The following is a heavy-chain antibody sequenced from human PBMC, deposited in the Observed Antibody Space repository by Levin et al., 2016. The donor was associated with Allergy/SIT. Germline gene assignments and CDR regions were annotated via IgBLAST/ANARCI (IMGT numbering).Heavy chain of an antibody. CDR1: GVSITSGDYY. J-gene: IGHJ4*02. V-gene: IGHV4-30-4*01. CDR2: IYYTGST. D-gene: IGHD3-3*01. Sequence: SETLSLTCTVSGVSITSGDYYWSWIRQPPGKGLEWIGYIYYTGSTYYNPSLKSRITMSIDTSKNQFSLNLTSVTAADTAVYYCARASYDFWTDYWGQGTLVTVSS. CDR3: ARASYDFWTDY.